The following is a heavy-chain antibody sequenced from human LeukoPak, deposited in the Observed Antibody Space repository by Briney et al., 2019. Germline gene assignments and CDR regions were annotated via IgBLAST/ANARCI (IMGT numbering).Heavy chain of an antibody. J-gene: IGHJ4*02. Sequence: GESLRLSCAASGFTFSDYYMTWIRQAPGKGLEWISYISTSAGTIYYADSVKGRFTISRDNAKNSLYLQMNNLRAEDTAVYYCARDAIDSSGFDFDCWGQGTLVTVSS. CDR2: ISTSAGTI. D-gene: IGHD3-22*01. CDR1: GFTFSDYY. CDR3: ARDAIDSSGFDFDC. V-gene: IGHV3-11*01.